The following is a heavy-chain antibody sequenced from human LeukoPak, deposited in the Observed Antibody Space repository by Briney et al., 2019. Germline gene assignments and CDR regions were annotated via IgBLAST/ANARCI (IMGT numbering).Heavy chain of an antibody. D-gene: IGHD2-8*01. CDR1: GFTVSSNY. Sequence: PGGSLRLSCAASGFTVSSNYMSWVRQAPGKGLEWVSVIYSGGSTYYADSVKGRFTISRDNSKNTLYLQMNSLRAEDTAVYYCARGTVLMVYAIAGFDYWGQGTLVTVSS. J-gene: IGHJ4*02. V-gene: IGHV3-53*01. CDR3: ARGTVLMVYAIAGFDY. CDR2: IYSGGST.